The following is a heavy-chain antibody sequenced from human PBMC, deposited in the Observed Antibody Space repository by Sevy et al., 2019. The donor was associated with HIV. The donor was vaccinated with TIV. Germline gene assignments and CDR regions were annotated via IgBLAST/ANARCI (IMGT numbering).Heavy chain of an antibody. Sequence: GGSLRFSCAASGFTFSSYAMSWVRQAPGKGLEWVSAISGSGGSTYYADSVKGRFTISRDNSKNTLYLQMNSLRAEDTAVYYCAKEYYDFWSGYPNWFDPRGQGTLVTVSS. CDR2: ISGSGGST. J-gene: IGHJ5*02. D-gene: IGHD3-3*01. CDR1: GFTFSSYA. CDR3: AKEYYDFWSGYPNWFDP. V-gene: IGHV3-23*01.